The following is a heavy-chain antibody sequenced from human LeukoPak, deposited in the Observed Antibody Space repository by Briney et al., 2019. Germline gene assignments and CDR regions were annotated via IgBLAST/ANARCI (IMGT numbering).Heavy chain of an antibody. V-gene: IGHV1-69*13. CDR2: IIPIFGTA. D-gene: IGHD2-15*01. CDR1: GGTFSSYA. CDR3: ARGLLGYCSGGSCPAYYFDY. J-gene: IGHJ4*02. Sequence: VKVSCKASGGTFSSYAISWVRQAPGQGLEWMGGIIPIFGTANYAQKFQGRVTITADESTSTAYMELSSLRSEDTAVYYCARGLLGYCSGGSCPAYYFDYWGQGTLVTVSS.